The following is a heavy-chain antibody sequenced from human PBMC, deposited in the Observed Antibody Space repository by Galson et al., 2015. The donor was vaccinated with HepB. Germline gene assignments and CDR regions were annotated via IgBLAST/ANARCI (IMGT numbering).Heavy chain of an antibody. D-gene: IGHD1-26*01. CDR1: GYTFTGYY. CDR2: INPNSGGT. CDR3: ARHSGSYDIDFDY. J-gene: IGHJ4*02. Sequence: SVKVSCKASGYTFTGYYMHWVRQAPGQGLEWMGWINPNSGGTNYAQKFQGRVTMTRDTSISTAYMELSRLRSDDTAVYYCARHSGSYDIDFDYWGQGTLVTVSS. V-gene: IGHV1-2*02.